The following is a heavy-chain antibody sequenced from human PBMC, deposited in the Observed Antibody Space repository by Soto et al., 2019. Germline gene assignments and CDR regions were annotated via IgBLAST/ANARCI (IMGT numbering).Heavy chain of an antibody. V-gene: IGHV4-30-2*01. CDR3: ARGSHLAITMVRGVREARFDY. D-gene: IGHD3-10*01. J-gene: IGHJ4*02. Sequence: PSETLSLTCAVSGGSISSGGYSWNWIRQPPGKGLEWIGYIYHSGSTSYNPSLKSRVTISVDTSKNQFSLKLSSVTAADTAVYYCARGSHLAITMVRGVREARFDYWGQGTLVTVSS. CDR1: GGSISSGGYS. CDR2: IYHSGST.